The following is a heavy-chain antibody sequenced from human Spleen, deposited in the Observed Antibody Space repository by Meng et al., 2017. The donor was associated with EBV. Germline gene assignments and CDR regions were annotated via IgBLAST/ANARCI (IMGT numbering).Heavy chain of an antibody. CDR3: ARISGVPGAAFDY. Sequence: QGQLGLSGSERIHPETSAKLPCKAPGYTFNSYGISWLRQAPGQGLEWMGWISGYYGNTNYAQKVQGRVSMTTDTSTSTAYMELRSLRSDDTAVYYCARISGVPGAAFDYWGQGTLVTVSS. CDR1: GYTFNSYG. J-gene: IGHJ4*02. D-gene: IGHD2-2*01. CDR2: ISGYYGNT. V-gene: IGHV1-18*01.